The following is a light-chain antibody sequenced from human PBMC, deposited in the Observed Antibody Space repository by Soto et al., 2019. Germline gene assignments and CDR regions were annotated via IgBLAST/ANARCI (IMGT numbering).Light chain of an antibody. J-gene: IGKJ1*01. Sequence: IVLTQSPATLSFSPGERATLSCRASQSVSSYLAWYQQKPGQAPRLLIYDASNRATGIPARFSGSGSGTDFNLTISSLEPEDFAVYYCKQRSNWPPVGWTFGQGTKVDIX. V-gene: IGKV3-11*01. CDR1: QSVSSY. CDR3: KQRSNWPPVGWT. CDR2: DAS.